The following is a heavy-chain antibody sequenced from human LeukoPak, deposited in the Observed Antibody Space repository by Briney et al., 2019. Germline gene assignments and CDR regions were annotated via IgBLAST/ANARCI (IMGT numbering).Heavy chain of an antibody. Sequence: ASVKVSCKASGGTFSSYAISWVRQAPGQGLEWMGGIIPIFGTANYAQKFQGRVTITADEPTSTAYMELSSLRSEDTAVYYCARDPSGYDVRGYGGNSEVGYWGQGTLVTVSS. CDR1: GGTFSSYA. J-gene: IGHJ4*02. CDR3: ARDPSGYDVRGYGGNSEVGY. CDR2: IIPIFGTA. V-gene: IGHV1-69*13. D-gene: IGHD4-23*01.